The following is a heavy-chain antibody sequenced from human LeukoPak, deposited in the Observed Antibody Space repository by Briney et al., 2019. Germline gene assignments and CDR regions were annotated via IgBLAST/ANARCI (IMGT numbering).Heavy chain of an antibody. V-gene: IGHV4-34*01. CDR3: ARERGMAGAGRRFDP. CDR2: INHSGST. J-gene: IGHJ5*02. CDR1: GGSFSGYY. Sequence: SETLSLTCAVYGGSFSGYYWSWIRQPPGKGLEWIGEINHSGSTNYNPSLKSRVTISVDTSKNQFSLKLSSVTAADTAVYYCARERGMAGAGRRFDPWGQGTRVTVPS. D-gene: IGHD3-10*01.